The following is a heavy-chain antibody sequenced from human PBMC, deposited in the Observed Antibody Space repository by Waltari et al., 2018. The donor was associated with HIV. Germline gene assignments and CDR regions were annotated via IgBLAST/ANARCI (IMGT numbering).Heavy chain of an antibody. CDR1: GYTLTELS. D-gene: IGHD2-15*01. J-gene: IGHJ5*02. CDR3: ATKDCSGGSCYQNWFDP. V-gene: IGHV1-24*01. Sequence: QVQLVQSGAEVKKPGASVKVSCKVSGYTLTELSMHWVRQAPGKGLEWMGGFDPEDGETIYDQKFQGRVTMTEDTATDTAYMELSSLRSEDTAVYYCATKDCSGGSCYQNWFDPWGQGTLVTVSS. CDR2: FDPEDGET.